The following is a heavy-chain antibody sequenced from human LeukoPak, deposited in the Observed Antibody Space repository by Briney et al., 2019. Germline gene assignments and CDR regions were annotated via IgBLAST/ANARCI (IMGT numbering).Heavy chain of an antibody. V-gene: IGHV3-21*06. CDR3: ARGYYDSSGYGAFDI. J-gene: IGHJ3*02. Sequence: PGRSLRLSCAASGFTFSTYSMNWVRQAPGKGLEWVSSISSGSSYIYSADSVKGRFTISRDNAKNSLYLQMNSLRAEDTAVYYCARGYYDSSGYGAFDIWGQGTMVTVSS. CDR2: ISSGSSYI. CDR1: GFTFSTYS. D-gene: IGHD3-22*01.